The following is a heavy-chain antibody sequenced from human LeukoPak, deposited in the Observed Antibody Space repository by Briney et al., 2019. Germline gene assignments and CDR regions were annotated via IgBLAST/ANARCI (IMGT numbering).Heavy chain of an antibody. Sequence: PAGSLRLSCAASGFTFSTYAISWVRQAPGKGLEWVSGVSPSGNTTYYPDSVKGRFAISRDNAKNTVYLQMNSVRADDTAVYYCARESRYRDYFDYWGQGTMVTASS. CDR2: VSPSGNTT. D-gene: IGHD1-14*01. J-gene: IGHJ4*02. CDR1: GFTFSTYA. CDR3: ARESRYRDYFDY. V-gene: IGHV3-23*01.